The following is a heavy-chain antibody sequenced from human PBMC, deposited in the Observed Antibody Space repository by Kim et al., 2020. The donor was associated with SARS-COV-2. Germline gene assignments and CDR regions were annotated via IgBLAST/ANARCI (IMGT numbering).Heavy chain of an antibody. CDR1: GGTFSSYA. CDR3: AREARHPYYYDSSGYYPNPYYFDY. V-gene: IGHV1-69*13. CDR2: IIPIFGTA. Sequence: SVKVSCKASGGTFSSYAISWVRQAPGQGLEWMGGIIPIFGTANYAQKFQGRVTITADESTSTAYMELSSLRSEDTAVYYCAREARHPYYYDSSGYYPNPYYFDYWGQGTLVTVSS. J-gene: IGHJ4*02. D-gene: IGHD3-22*01.